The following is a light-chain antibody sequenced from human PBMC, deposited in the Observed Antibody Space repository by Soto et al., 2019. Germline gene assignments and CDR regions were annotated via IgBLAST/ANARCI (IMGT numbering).Light chain of an antibody. V-gene: IGKV3-15*01. CDR2: GAS. CDR1: QSVSSN. J-gene: IGKJ1*01. CDR3: QHYKTWPPWT. Sequence: EIVMTQSPATLSVSPGERVTLSCRASQSVSSNFAWYQQKPGQAPRLLIYGASTRATGIPARFSGNGSGTEFTLTISSLQSEDFVVYYCQHYKTWPPWTFGQGTKVEI.